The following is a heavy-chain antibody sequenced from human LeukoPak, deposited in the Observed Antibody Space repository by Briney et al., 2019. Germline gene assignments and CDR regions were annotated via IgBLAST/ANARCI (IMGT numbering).Heavy chain of an antibody. CDR1: GFIFRSYW. D-gene: IGHD3-22*01. CDR3: GRFHYDSSGHLVPFDY. V-gene: IGHV3-7*01. Sequence: GGSLRLSCAASGFIFRSYWMSWVRQVPGKGLEWVANIQPDGTGYYYVDSVKGRFTISRDNSKNSLSLQMNSLRAEDTAVYYCGRFHYDSSGHLVPFDYWGQGTQVTVSS. J-gene: IGHJ4*02. CDR2: IQPDGTGY.